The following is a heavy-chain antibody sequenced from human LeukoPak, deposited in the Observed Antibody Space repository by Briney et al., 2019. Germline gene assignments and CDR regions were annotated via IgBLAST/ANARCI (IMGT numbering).Heavy chain of an antibody. Sequence: ASVKVSCKASGYTFTSYDINWVRQATGQGLEWMGWMNPNSGNTGYAQKFQGRVTMTRNTSISTAYMELSSLRSEDTAVYYCARALAYSGTYPYYFDYWGQGTLVTVSS. CDR3: ARALAYSGTYPYYFDY. CDR2: MNPNSGNT. J-gene: IGHJ4*02. D-gene: IGHD1-26*01. V-gene: IGHV1-8*01. CDR1: GYTFTSYD.